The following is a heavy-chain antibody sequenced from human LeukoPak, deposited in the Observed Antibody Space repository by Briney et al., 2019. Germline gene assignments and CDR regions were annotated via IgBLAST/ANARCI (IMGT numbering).Heavy chain of an antibody. CDR3: ARDFGSYYASYFFGY. J-gene: IGHJ4*02. Sequence: PGGSLRLSCAASGFTFSTYWMSWVRQAPGKGMEWVANIKQDGSEKYYVDSVNGRFTISRDNAKNSLYLQMNSLRAEDTAVYYCARDFGSYYASYFFGYWGQGTLVPVSS. CDR1: GFTFSTYW. D-gene: IGHD1-26*01. CDR2: IKQDGSEK. V-gene: IGHV3-7*05.